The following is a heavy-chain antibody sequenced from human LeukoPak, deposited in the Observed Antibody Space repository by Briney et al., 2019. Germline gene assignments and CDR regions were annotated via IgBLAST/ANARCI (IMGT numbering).Heavy chain of an antibody. J-gene: IGHJ4*02. V-gene: IGHV4-59*01. D-gene: IGHD5-18*01. CDR2: IYYSGST. CDR3: ARVGIQLWSSLYYFDY. CDR1: GGSIGRYY. Sequence: SETLSLTCTVSGGSIGRYYWSWVRQPPGKGLEWIGYIYYSGSTNYNPSLKSRVTISVDTSKNQFSLKLSSVTAADTAVYYCARVGIQLWSSLYYFDYWGQGTLVTVSS.